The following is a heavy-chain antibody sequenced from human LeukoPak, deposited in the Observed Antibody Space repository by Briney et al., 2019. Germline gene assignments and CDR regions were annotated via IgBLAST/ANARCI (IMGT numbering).Heavy chain of an antibody. D-gene: IGHD5-18*01. J-gene: IGHJ6*02. CDR2: ISAYNGNT. CDR3: AREGYSYGPGSGYYYYGMDV. V-gene: IGHV1-18*01. Sequence: ASVKVSCKASGYTFTSYGINWVRQAPGQGLEWMGWISAYNGNTNYAQKLQGRVTMTTDTSTSTAYMELRSLRSDDTAVYYCAREGYSYGPGSGYYYYGMDVWGQGTTVTVSS. CDR1: GYTFTSYG.